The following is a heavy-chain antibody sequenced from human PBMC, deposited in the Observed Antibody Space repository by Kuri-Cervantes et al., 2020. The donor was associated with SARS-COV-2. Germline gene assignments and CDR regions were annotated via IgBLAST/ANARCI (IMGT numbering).Heavy chain of an antibody. D-gene: IGHD3-3*01. CDR3: ASARFLEWLSLGVMDV. Sequence: ETLSLTCAASGFTFSSYAMSWVRQAPGKGLEWVSAISGSGGSTYYADSVKGRFTISRDNSKNTLYLQMNSLRAEDTAVYYCASARFLEWLSLGVMDVWGKGTTVTVSS. CDR2: ISGSGGST. J-gene: IGHJ6*03. V-gene: IGHV3-23*01. CDR1: GFTFSSYA.